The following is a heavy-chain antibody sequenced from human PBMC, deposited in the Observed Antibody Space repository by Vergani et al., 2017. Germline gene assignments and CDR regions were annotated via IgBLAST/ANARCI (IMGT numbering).Heavy chain of an antibody. CDR3: ARLLVGYDFWSGYGPYGMDV. D-gene: IGHD3-3*01. CDR2: IFSNDEI. Sequence: QVTLKESGPVLVQPTETLTLTCTVSGFSLSNARMGVSWIRQPPGKALEWLAHIFSNDEISYSTSLKSRLTISKDTSKSQVVLTMTNMDPVDTATYYCARLLVGYDFWSGYGPYGMDVWGQGTTVTVSS. V-gene: IGHV2-26*01. J-gene: IGHJ6*02. CDR1: GFSLSNARMG.